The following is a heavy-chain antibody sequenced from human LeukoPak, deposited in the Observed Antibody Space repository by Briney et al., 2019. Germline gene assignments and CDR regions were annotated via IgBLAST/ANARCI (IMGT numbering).Heavy chain of an antibody. J-gene: IGHJ6*03. CDR3: AKCKPYYYYYYMDV. CDR1: GFTFSSYA. V-gene: IGHV3-23*01. Sequence: GGSLRLSCAASGFTFSSYAMSWVRQAPGKGLEWVSAISGSGGSTYYADSVKGRFTISRDNSKNTLYLQMNSLSAEDTAVYYCAKCKPYYYYYYMDVWGKGTTVTVSS. CDR2: ISGSGGST. D-gene: IGHD2/OR15-2a*01.